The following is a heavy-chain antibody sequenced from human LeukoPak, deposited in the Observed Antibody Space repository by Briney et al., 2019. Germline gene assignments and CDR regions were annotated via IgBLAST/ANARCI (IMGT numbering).Heavy chain of an antibody. Sequence: PSETLSLTCTVSGGSISSHYWSWIRQPPGKGLEWIGYIYYSGSTNYNPSLKSRVTISVDTSKNQFSLKLSSVTAADTAVYYCARGKDYYDSSGYSNWSDPWGQGTLVTVSS. J-gene: IGHJ5*02. CDR2: IYYSGST. V-gene: IGHV4-59*11. CDR1: GGSISSHY. CDR3: ARGKDYYDSSGYSNWSDP. D-gene: IGHD3-22*01.